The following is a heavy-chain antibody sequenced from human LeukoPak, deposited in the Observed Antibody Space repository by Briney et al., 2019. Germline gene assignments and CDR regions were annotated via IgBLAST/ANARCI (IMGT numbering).Heavy chain of an antibody. V-gene: IGHV4-34*01. Sequence: PSETLSLTCAVYGGSFSGYYWSWIRQPPGKGLEWIGEINPSGSTNYNPSLKSRVTISVDTSKNQFSLRLSSVTAADTAVYYCARVMTTVTTFKTYSYGMDVWGQGTTVTVSS. CDR1: GGSFSGYY. CDR3: ARVMTTVTTFKTYSYGMDV. J-gene: IGHJ6*02. CDR2: INPSGST. D-gene: IGHD4-17*01.